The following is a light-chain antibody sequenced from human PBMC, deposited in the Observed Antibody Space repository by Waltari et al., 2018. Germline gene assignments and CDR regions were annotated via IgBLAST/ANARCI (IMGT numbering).Light chain of an antibody. CDR3: QQHGSLPAT. CDR2: GTS. CDR1: QSVNGR. Sequence: EIVLTQSPGTLSLSPGERFTLPCRASQSVNGRLVWYQQKPGQAPRLLIYGTSSRATGIPDRFSGSGSGTDFSLTISRLEPEDFAVYYCQQHGSLPATFGQGTKVEVK. J-gene: IGKJ1*01. V-gene: IGKV3-20*01.